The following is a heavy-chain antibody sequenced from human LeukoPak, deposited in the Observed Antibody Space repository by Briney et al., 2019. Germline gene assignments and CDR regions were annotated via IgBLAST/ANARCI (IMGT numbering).Heavy chain of an antibody. CDR1: GGSISSSSYY. Sequence: SETLSLTCTVSGGSISSSSYYWGWIRQPPGKGLEWIGSIYYSGSTYYNPSLKSRVTISVDTSKNQFSLKLSSVTAADTAVYYCARGRITISGVVMRHYYYYYMDVWGKGTTVTVSS. J-gene: IGHJ6*03. CDR2: IYYSGST. CDR3: ARGRITISGVVMRHYYYYYMDV. D-gene: IGHD3-3*01. V-gene: IGHV4-39*07.